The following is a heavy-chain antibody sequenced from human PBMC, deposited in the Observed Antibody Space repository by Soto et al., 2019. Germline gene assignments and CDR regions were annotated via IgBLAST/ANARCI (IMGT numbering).Heavy chain of an antibody. CDR3: ARLGGYDSPDDY. CDR1: GFTFSSYW. V-gene: IGHV3-48*01. D-gene: IGHD5-12*01. Sequence: GGSLRLSCAASGFTFSSYWMSWVRQAPGKGLEWVSYISSSSSTIYYADSVKGQVTISADKSISTAYLQWSSLKASDTAMYYCARLGGYDSPDDYWGQGTLVTVSS. CDR2: ISSSSSTI. J-gene: IGHJ4*02.